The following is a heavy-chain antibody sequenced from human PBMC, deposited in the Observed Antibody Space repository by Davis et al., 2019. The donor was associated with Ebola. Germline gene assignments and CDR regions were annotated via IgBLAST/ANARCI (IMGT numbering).Heavy chain of an antibody. J-gene: IGHJ6*02. Sequence: PGGSLRLSCAASGFTFSSFAMSWVRQAPGKGLEWVSSISSSSSYIYYADSVKGRFTISRDNAKNSLYLQMNSLRAEDTAVYYCARGRGGKSRYGMDVWGQGTTVTVSS. CDR1: GFTFSSFA. D-gene: IGHD4-23*01. CDR3: ARGRGGKSRYGMDV. CDR2: ISSSSSYI. V-gene: IGHV3-21*01.